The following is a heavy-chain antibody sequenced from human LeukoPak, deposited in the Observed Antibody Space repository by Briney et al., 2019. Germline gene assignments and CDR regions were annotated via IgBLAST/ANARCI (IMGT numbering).Heavy chain of an antibody. V-gene: IGHV1-2*02. CDR2: INPNSGVT. D-gene: IGHD1-1*01. CDR1: RYTFTGYY. CDR3: AREGTLGYFDY. J-gene: IGHJ4*02. Sequence: ASVKVSCKASRYTFTGYYMHWVRQAPGQGLEWMGWINPNSGVTNYAQKFQGRVTMTRDTSINTAYMELSRLRSDDTAVYYCAREGTLGYFDYWGQGTLVTVSS.